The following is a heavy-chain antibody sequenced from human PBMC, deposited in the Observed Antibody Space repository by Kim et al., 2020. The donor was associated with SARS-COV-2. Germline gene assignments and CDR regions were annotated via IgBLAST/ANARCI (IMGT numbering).Heavy chain of an antibody. Sequence: GGFLRLSCVASGFNLSSYAMNWVRQAPGKGLEWVSGISGGSDYTRYADSVKGRFTISRDISKSTLYLQMNSLRADDTAVYHCAKGRSAGSTHGISWGQGTVVTVSS. V-gene: IGHV3-23*01. CDR2: ISGGSDYT. CDR1: GFNLSSYA. J-gene: IGHJ5*02. D-gene: IGHD1-7*01. CDR3: AKGRSAGSTHGIS.